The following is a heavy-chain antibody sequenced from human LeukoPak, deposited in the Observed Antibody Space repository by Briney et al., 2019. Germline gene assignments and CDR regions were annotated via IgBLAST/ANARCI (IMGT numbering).Heavy chain of an antibody. CDR1: GGSISNSGGFY. J-gene: IGHJ4*02. CDR2: ISYRGST. D-gene: IGHD2-15*01. CDR3: ARISQSSGGFYY. V-gene: IGHV4-31*02. Sequence: SETLSLTCTVSGGSISNSGGFYWSWIRQHPGNGLEWIGFISYRGSTYYNPSLKSRVSLSVDTSKGQFSLRLSSVTGEDTAVYYCARISQSSGGFYYWGQGTLVTVSS.